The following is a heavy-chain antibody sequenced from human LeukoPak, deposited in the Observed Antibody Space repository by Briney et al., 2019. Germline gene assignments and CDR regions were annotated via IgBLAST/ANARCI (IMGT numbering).Heavy chain of an antibody. D-gene: IGHD4-23*01. CDR2: IKEDGSVN. V-gene: IGHV3-7*01. J-gene: IGHJ4*02. Sequence: GGSLRLSCAASGFTFGTYWMSWVRQAPGKGLEWVANIKEDGSVNAYVDSVKGRFTVSRDNAKNSLDLQMHSLRVEDAAVYYCARLSTVVTFDYWGQGTLVNVSS. CDR1: GFTFGTYW. CDR3: ARLSTVVTFDY.